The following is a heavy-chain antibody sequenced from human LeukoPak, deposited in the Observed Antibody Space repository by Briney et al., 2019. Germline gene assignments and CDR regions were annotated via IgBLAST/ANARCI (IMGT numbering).Heavy chain of an antibody. Sequence: GGSLRLSCAASRFTFSSYAMHWVRQAPGKGPEWVAFIRYDGSNRYYADSVKGRFTISRDNAKNTLYLQMNSLRAEDTAVYYCARESGSYPPPFDYWGQGTLVTVSS. CDR2: IRYDGSNR. CDR1: RFTFSSYA. V-gene: IGHV3-30*02. CDR3: ARESGSYPPPFDY. D-gene: IGHD1-26*01. J-gene: IGHJ4*02.